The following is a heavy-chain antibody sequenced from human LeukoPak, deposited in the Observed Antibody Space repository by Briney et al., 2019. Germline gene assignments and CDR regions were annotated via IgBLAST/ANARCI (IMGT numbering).Heavy chain of an antibody. CDR3: AKDQGSGWFGGFDI. CDR1: GFTFSYCG. CDR2: ISDDGTTT. J-gene: IGHJ3*02. D-gene: IGHD6-19*01. Sequence: GGSLRLSCEASGFTFSYCGIHWVRQAPDKGLEWVAVISDDGTTTFYADSVKGRITISRDNSKNTLYLQMNSLRADDTAVYYCAKDQGSGWFGGFDIWGQGTMVTVSS. V-gene: IGHV3-30*18.